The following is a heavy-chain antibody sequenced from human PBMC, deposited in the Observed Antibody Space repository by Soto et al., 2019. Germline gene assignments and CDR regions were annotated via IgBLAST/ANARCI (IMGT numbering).Heavy chain of an antibody. CDR2: VYHSGST. Sequence: RSEPLSLPCSVSVDSVSSCYYWGWIRHPRGGGLVFISTVYHSGSTLYNPSLKSRVTISVDTFKNQFSLTLTSVTAADTALYYCARVERSGWTPNFFDFWGQGALVTVSS. V-gene: IGHV4-38-2*02. D-gene: IGHD6-19*01. J-gene: IGHJ4*02. CDR1: VDSVSSCYY. CDR3: ARVERSGWTPNFFDF.